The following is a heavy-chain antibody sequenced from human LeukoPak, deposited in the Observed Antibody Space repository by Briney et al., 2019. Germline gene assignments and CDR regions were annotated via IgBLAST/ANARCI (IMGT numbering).Heavy chain of an antibody. D-gene: IGHD6-13*01. V-gene: IGHV3-7*01. CDR2: IKEGGSKK. CDR3: ARSGSPIDY. J-gene: IGHJ4*02. Sequence: PGGSLRLSCAASGFTFSNYWMSWVRQAPGKGLEWVANIKEGGSKKYYVDSVKGRFTISRDNAKNSLYLQMNSLRAEDTAVYYCARSGSPIDYWGQGTLPTVSS. CDR1: GFTFSNYW.